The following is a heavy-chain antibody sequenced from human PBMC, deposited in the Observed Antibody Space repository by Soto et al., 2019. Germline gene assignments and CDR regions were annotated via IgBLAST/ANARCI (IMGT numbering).Heavy chain of an antibody. V-gene: IGHV3-72*01. CDR1: GFTFSDHY. Sequence: EVQLVESGGGLVQPGGSLRLSCAASGFTFSDHYMDWVRQAPGKGLEWVGRSKNKADSYTTEYAASVKGRFTISRDGSKTSLIVQMNSLKAEDTDVYDWFVWGSGDDFGDAWGQGILVTVS. CDR2: SKNKADSYTT. J-gene: IGHJ4*02. D-gene: IGHD3-10*01. CDR3: FVWGSGDDFGDA.